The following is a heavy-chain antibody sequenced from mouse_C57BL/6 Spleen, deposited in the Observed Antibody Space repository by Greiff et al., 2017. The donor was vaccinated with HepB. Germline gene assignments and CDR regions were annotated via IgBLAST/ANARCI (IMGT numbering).Heavy chain of an antibody. J-gene: IGHJ3*01. Sequence: QVQLQRSGPELVKPGTSVKISCKASGYAFSSSWMNWVKQRPGKGLEWIGRIYPGDGDTNYNGKFKGKATLTADKSSSTAYMQLSSLTSEDSAVYVCARGEYSNYLFAYWGQGTLVTVSA. V-gene: IGHV1-82*01. CDR3: ARGEYSNYLFAY. CDR2: IYPGDGDT. D-gene: IGHD2-5*01. CDR1: GYAFSSSW.